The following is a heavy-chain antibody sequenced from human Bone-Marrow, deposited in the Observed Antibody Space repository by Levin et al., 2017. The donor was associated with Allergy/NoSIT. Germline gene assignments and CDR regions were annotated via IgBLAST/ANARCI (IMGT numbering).Heavy chain of an antibody. V-gene: IGHV3-30*18. J-gene: IGHJ6*02. CDR3: AKDGGVCYSTACTNWKYFDYYGMDV. CDR1: GFTFGNYG. Sequence: GGSLRLSCAASGFTFGNYGMHWVRQAPGKGLEWVAVMSYDGSNKYYTDSVKGRFTISRDNSKNTLYLQMNSLRTDDTAVYYCAKDGGVCYSTACTNWKYFDYYGMDVWGRGTSVTVSS. D-gene: IGHD2/OR15-2a*01. CDR2: MSYDGSNK.